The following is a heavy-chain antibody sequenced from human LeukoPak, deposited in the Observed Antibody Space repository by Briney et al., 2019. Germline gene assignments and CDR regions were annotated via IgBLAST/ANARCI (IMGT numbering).Heavy chain of an antibody. D-gene: IGHD3-3*01. Sequence: PGGSLRLSCAASGFTFSSYAMSWVRQAPGKGLEWVSAISGSGGSTYYADSVKGRFTISRDNSKNTLYLQMNSLRAEDTAVYYCARAPTSYYDFWSGYYTGAGDYYFDYWGQGTLVTVPS. CDR1: GFTFSSYA. CDR2: ISGSGGST. V-gene: IGHV3-23*01. J-gene: IGHJ4*02. CDR3: ARAPTSYYDFWSGYYTGAGDYYFDY.